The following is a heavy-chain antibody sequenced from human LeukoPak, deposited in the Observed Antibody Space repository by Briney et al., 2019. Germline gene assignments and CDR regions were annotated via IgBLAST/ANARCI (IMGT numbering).Heavy chain of an antibody. CDR2: MNPNSGNT. V-gene: IGHV1-8*03. D-gene: IGHD5-12*01. CDR1: GYTFTSYD. CDR3: ARGSVHSGYDFDY. Sequence: GASVKVSCKASGYTFTSYDISWVRQATGQGLEWMGWMNPNSGNTGYAQKFQGRVTITRNTSISTAYMELSSLRSEDTAVYYCARGSVHSGYDFDYWGQGTLVTVSS. J-gene: IGHJ4*02.